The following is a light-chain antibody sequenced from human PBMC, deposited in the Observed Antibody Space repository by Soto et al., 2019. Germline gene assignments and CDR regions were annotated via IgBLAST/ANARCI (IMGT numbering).Light chain of an antibody. V-gene: IGKV3-11*01. CDR1: QSVSSY. CDR2: DAS. Sequence: IGLTQSPATLSLSPGERATLSCRASQSVSSYLAWYQQKPGQAPRLLIYDASNRATGIPARFSGSGSGTDFTLTISSLEPEDFAVYYCQQRSNWPPTFGPGTKVAIK. CDR3: QQRSNWPPT. J-gene: IGKJ3*01.